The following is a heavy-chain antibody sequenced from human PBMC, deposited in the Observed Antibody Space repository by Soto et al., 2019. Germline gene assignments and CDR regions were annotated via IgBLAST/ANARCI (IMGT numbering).Heavy chain of an antibody. CDR1: GGAFSGYY. Sequence: PXGTLSLTGAVYGGAFSGYYWSGIRKPPGKGLEWIGEINHSGSTNYNPSLKSRVTISVDTSKNQFSLKLSSVTAADTAVYYCASEYSSSASCFGYCGQVTRGTVAS. CDR3: ASEYSSSASCFGY. D-gene: IGHD6-6*01. J-gene: IGHJ4*02. V-gene: IGHV4-34*01. CDR2: INHSGST.